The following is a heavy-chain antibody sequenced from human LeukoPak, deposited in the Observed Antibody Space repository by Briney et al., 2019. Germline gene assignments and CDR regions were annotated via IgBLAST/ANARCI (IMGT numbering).Heavy chain of an antibody. Sequence: ASVKASCKASGYTFTSYYMHWVRQAPGQGLEWMGIINPSGGSTSYAQKFQGRVTMTRDTSTSTVYMELSSLRSEDTAVYYCARSDYYDSSGYSIQHWGQGTLVTVSS. CDR1: GYTFTSYY. CDR3: ARSDYYDSSGYSIQH. J-gene: IGHJ1*01. CDR2: INPSGGST. D-gene: IGHD3-22*01. V-gene: IGHV1-46*03.